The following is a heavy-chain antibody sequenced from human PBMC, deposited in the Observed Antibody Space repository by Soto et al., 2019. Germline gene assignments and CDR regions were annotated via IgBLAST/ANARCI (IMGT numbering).Heavy chain of an antibody. CDR2: IIPILGIA. CDR3: ASSLNDILTGHDVFAI. D-gene: IGHD3-9*01. J-gene: IGHJ3*02. V-gene: IGHV1-69*10. CDR1: GGTFSSYA. Sequence: SVKVTCKASGGTFSSYAISWVRQAPGQGLEWMGGIIPILGIANYAQKFQGRVTITADKSTSTAYMGLSSLRSEDTAVYYCASSLNDILTGHDVFAIWAQGTMYIVSS.